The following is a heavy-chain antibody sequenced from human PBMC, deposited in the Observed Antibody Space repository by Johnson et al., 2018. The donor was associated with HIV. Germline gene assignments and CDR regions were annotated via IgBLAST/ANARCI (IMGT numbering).Heavy chain of an antibody. CDR3: MTDILTGYYNPDGFDI. J-gene: IGHJ3*02. D-gene: IGHD3-9*01. Sequence: QVQLVESGGGVVQPGTSLRLSCAASGFTFSTYGMHWVRQAPGKGLEWVAFIRYDESNEYYADSVKGRFTISRDNSKNTLYLQMIGLRVEDTAVYYCMTDILTGYYNPDGFDIWGQGTMVTVS. V-gene: IGHV3-30*02. CDR2: IRYDESNE. CDR1: GFTFSTYG.